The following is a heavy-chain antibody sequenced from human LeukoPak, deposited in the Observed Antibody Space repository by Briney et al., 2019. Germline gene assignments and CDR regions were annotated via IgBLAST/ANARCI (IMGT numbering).Heavy chain of an antibody. D-gene: IGHD3-22*01. CDR1: GFTFSSYS. J-gene: IGHJ4*02. V-gene: IGHV3-21*01. Sequence: GGSLRLSCAASGFTFSSYSMNWVRQAPGKGLEWVSSISSSSSHIYYADSVKGRFTISRDNAKNSLYLQMNSLRAEDTAVYYCARDLAPTYYYDSSGYSQPGYWGQGTLVTVSS. CDR3: ARDLAPTYYYDSSGYSQPGY. CDR2: ISSSSSHI.